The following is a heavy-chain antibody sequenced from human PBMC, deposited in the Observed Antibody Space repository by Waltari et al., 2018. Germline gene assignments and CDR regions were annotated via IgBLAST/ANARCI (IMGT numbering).Heavy chain of an antibody. V-gene: IGHV4-34*01. CDR3: ARVKSGFDS. Sequence: QVQLKPWVAGLLTISETLSLTCEVSGGSFTTTYWSWIRQAPGKGLEWIGEIYHTGSHNYNPSLQNRVTISVDRSKSLFSLEVTSITAADAAIYYCARVKSGFDSWGQGTVVTVSS. J-gene: IGHJ4*02. CDR2: IYHTGSH. CDR1: GGSFTTTY.